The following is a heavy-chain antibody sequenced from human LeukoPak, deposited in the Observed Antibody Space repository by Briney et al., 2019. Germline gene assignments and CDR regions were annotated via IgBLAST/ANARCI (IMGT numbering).Heavy chain of an antibody. CDR3: ARRYGSGSYLGPYNWFDP. V-gene: IGHV4-59*08. D-gene: IGHD3-10*01. CDR1: GGSISSYY. CDR2: IYYSGST. J-gene: IGHJ5*02. Sequence: SETLSLTCTVSGGSISSYYWSWIRQPPGKGLEWIGYIYYSGSTNYNPSLKSRVTISVDTSKNQFSLKLSSVTAADTAVYYCARRYGSGSYLGPYNWFDPWGQGTLVTVSS.